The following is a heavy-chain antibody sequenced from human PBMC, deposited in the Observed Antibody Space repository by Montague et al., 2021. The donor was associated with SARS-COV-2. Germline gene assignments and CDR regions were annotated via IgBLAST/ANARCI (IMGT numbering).Heavy chain of an antibody. V-gene: IGHV4-34*01. CDR3: ARLRDGVVPSPILGVGPYYSYYYRDV. CDR2: INHGGST. CDR1: GTSFSGYY. J-gene: IGHJ6*03. Sequence: SETLSLTCAVHGTSFSGYYWNWIRQPPGKGLEWIGEINHGGSTKYSPSLTSRLTISADTSKNQFSLKLASVAAADTAFYYCARLRDGVVPSPILGVGPYYSYYYRDVWGRGTTVTVSS. D-gene: IGHD2-8*02.